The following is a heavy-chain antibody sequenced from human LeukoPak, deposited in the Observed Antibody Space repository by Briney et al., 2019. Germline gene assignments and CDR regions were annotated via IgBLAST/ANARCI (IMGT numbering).Heavy chain of an antibody. CDR1: GFTFSSYS. J-gene: IGHJ4*02. V-gene: IGHV3-21*01. CDR3: ARSSTMVRGVITYFDY. D-gene: IGHD3-10*01. CDR2: ISSSSSYI. Sequence: GGSLRLSCAASGFTFSSYSMNWVRQAPGKGLEWVSSISSSSSYIYYADSVKGRFTISRDNAKNSLYLQMNSLRAEDTAVHYCARSSTMVRGVITYFDYWGQGTLVTVSS.